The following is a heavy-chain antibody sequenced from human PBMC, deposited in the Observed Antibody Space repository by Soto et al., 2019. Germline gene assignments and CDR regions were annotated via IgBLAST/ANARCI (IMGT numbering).Heavy chain of an antibody. D-gene: IGHD3-22*01. CDR1: GHTFTSYG. J-gene: IGHJ4*02. CDR3: ARDDRYYYDSSGYYGFDY. Sequence: ASVKVSCKASGHTFTSYGISWVRQAPGQGLEWMGWISAYNGNTNYAQKLQGRVTMTTDTSTSTAYMELRSLRSDDTAVYYCARDDRYYYDSSGYYGFDYWGQGTLVTVSS. V-gene: IGHV1-18*01. CDR2: ISAYNGNT.